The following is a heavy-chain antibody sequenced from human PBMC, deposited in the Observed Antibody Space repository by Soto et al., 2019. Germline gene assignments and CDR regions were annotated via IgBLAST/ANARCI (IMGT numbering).Heavy chain of an antibody. CDR2: INPNSGGT. V-gene: IGHV1-2*04. Sequence: ASVKVSCKASGYTFTGYYMHWVRQAPGQGLEWMGWINPNSGGTNYAQKFQGWVTMTRDTSISTAYMELSRLRSDDTAVYYCARDNTVNYGMDVWGQGTTVTVPS. CDR3: ARDNTVNYGMDV. D-gene: IGHD4-17*01. J-gene: IGHJ6*02. CDR1: GYTFTGYY.